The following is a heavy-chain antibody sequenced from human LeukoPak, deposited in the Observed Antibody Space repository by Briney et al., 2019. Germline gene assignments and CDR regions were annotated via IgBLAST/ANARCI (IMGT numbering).Heavy chain of an antibody. Sequence: SQTLSLNCTVSGGSISSGVYYWSWIRQHPGKGLEWIGYIYYSGSTYYNPSLKSRVTISVDTSKNQFSLKLSSVTAADTAVYYCARGLLAARYLDYWGQGTLVTVSS. CDR1: GGSISSGVYY. CDR2: IYYSGST. CDR3: ARGLLAARYLDY. J-gene: IGHJ4*02. V-gene: IGHV4-31*03. D-gene: IGHD6-6*01.